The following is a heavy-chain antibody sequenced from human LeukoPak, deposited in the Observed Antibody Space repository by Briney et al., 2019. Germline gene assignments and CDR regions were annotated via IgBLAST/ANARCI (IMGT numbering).Heavy chain of an antibody. D-gene: IGHD2-2*01. V-gene: IGHV5-51*01. CDR2: IYPGDSDT. CDR1: GYSFTSYW. CDR3: ARLVLPSPTPDGFDI. Sequence: GESLKISCKGSGYSFTSYWIGWVRQMPGKGLEWMGIIYPGDSDTRDSPSFQGQVTISADKSISTAYLQWSSLKASDTAMYYCARLVLPSPTPDGFDIWGQGTLVSVSS. J-gene: IGHJ3*02.